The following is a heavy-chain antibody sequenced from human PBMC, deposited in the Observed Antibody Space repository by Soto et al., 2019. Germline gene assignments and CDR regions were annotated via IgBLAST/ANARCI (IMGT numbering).Heavy chain of an antibody. J-gene: IGHJ6*02. V-gene: IGHV4-30-4*01. CDR3: ARSDLSYYYYGMDV. CDR2: IYYSGST. Sequence: SETLSLTCTVSGGSISSGDYYWSWIRQPPGKGLEWIGYIYYSGSTYYNPSLKSRVTISVDTSKNQFSLKLSSVTAADTAVYYCARSDLSYYYYGMDVWGQGTTVTVYS. CDR1: GGSISSGDYY.